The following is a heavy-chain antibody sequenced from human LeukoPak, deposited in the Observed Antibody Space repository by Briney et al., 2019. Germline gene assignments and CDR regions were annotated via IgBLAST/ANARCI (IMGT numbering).Heavy chain of an antibody. CDR2: ISAYNGNT. Sequence: ASVKVSCKASGYTFTNYGISWVRQAPGQGLEWMGWISAYNGNTNYAQKFQGRVTMTTDTSTSTAYMELRSLRSDDTAVYYCARDHPPYYYDSSGVSSRADYWGQGTLVTVSS. J-gene: IGHJ4*02. V-gene: IGHV1-18*01. CDR1: GYTFTNYG. CDR3: ARDHPPYYYDSSGVSSRADY. D-gene: IGHD3-22*01.